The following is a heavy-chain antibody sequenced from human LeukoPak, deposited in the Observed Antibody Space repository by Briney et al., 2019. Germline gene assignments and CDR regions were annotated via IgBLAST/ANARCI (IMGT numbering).Heavy chain of an antibody. CDR1: GFTFSSYA. D-gene: IGHD3-22*01. CDR3: ARENYYEGTIGAFDI. V-gene: IGHV3-30*04. J-gene: IGHJ3*02. CDR2: LSSDGNTK. Sequence: GGSLRLSCAASGFTFSSYAMNWVRQAPGKGLEWVAVLSSDGNTKYYAESMKGRFTISRDNSKNTVYLQMNSLRAEDTALYYCARENYYEGTIGAFDIWGRGTMVTVSS.